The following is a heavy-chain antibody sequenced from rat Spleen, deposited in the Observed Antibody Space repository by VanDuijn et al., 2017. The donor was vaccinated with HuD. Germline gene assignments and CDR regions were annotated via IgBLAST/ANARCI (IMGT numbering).Heavy chain of an antibody. Sequence: EVQLVESGGGLVQPGRSLKLSCAASGFTFSDYYMAWVRQAPTKGLEWIASISTGGGNTYYRDSVKGRFTISRDNAKSTLYLQMDSLRSENTATYYCARHRGVLLQLYVMDAWGQGASVTVSS. D-gene: IGHD1-1*01. CDR1: GFTFSDYY. CDR3: ARHRGVLLQLYVMDA. CDR2: ISTGGGNT. V-gene: IGHV5-25*01. J-gene: IGHJ4*01.